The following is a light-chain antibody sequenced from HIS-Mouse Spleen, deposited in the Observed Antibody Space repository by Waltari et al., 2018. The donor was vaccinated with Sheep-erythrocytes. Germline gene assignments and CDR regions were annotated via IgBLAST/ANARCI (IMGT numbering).Light chain of an antibody. Sequence: QSALTQPASVSGSPGQSVTISCTGTSSDVGGYNYVSWYQQHPGKAPNLMIYDGSKRPSGVPDRFSGSKSGNTASLTISGLQAEDEADYYCCSYAGSYTFWVFGGGTKLTVL. CDR1: SSDVGGYNY. V-gene: IGLV2-11*01. CDR2: DGS. CDR3: CSYAGSYTFWV. J-gene: IGLJ3*02.